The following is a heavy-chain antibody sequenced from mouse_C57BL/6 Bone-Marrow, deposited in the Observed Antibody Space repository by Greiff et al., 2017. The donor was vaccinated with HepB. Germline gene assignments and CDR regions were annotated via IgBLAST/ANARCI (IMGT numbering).Heavy chain of an antibody. Sequence: EVQLQQSGPELVKPGASVKMSCKASGYTFTDYNMHWVKQSHGKSLEWIGYINPNNGGTSYNQKFKGKATLTVNKSSSTAYMELRSLTSEDSAVYYCARFTTVVATDFDYWGQGTTLTVSS. V-gene: IGHV1-22*01. CDR1: GYTFTDYN. CDR3: ARFTTVVATDFDY. D-gene: IGHD1-1*01. CDR2: INPNNGGT. J-gene: IGHJ2*01.